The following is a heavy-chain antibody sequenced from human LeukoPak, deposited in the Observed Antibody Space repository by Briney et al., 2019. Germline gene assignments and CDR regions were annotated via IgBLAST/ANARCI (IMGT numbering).Heavy chain of an antibody. J-gene: IGHJ4*02. Sequence: GGSLRLSCAVSGFKFDDYAMHWVRQAPGKGLEWVSGISWNSGSIGYADSVKGRFTISRDNAKNSLYLQMNSLRAEDTALYYCAKGYSSSEQHNYFDYWGQGTLVTVSS. D-gene: IGHD6-13*01. CDR2: ISWNSGSI. V-gene: IGHV3-9*01. CDR3: AKGYSSSEQHNYFDY. CDR1: GFKFDDYA.